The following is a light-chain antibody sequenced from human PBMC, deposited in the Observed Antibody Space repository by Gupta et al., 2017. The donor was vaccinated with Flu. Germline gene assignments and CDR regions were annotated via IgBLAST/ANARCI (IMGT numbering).Light chain of an antibody. CDR2: DAS. Sequence: DIQMTQSPSSLSASVGDRVTITCPASQDISNYLNWYQQKPGKAPKLLIYDASKLETGVPSRFSGSGSGTDFTFTISSLHPEDFANYYCQQEDNLPDTFGQGTQVDIK. V-gene: IGKV1-33*01. CDR1: QDISNY. J-gene: IGKJ5*01. CDR3: QQEDNLPDT.